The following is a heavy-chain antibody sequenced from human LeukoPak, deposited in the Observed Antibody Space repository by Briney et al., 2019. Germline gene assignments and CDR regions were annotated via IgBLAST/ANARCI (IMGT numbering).Heavy chain of an antibody. CDR2: TYYRSKWYI. CDR1: GDSVSSNSAA. V-gene: IGHV6-1*01. CDR3: SRASGRAYSNTWHNACRI. Sequence: SQTLSLTCAISGDSVSSNSAAWNWIRQSPSRGLEWLGRTYYRSKWYIDYAVSVQSRITINPDTSKNQFSLQLSSVTPEDTAVYYCSRASGRAYSNTWHNACRIWGQGTMVTVSS. D-gene: IGHD6-13*01. J-gene: IGHJ3*02.